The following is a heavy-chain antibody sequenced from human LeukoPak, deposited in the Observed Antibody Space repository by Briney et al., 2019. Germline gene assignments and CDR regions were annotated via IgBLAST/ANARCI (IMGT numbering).Heavy chain of an antibody. CDR3: ASSVSSGWACDY. CDR1: GFTFSGSP. CDR2: ISGNGVST. J-gene: IGHJ4*02. V-gene: IGHV3-64*01. Sequence: GRTLRLSCAASGFTFSGSPMHWVRQAPGKGLEYVSAISGNGVSTYYANSVKSRFTISRDNSKNTLYLQMGSLRAEDMAVYYCASSVSSGWACDYWGQGTLVTVSS. D-gene: IGHD6-19*01.